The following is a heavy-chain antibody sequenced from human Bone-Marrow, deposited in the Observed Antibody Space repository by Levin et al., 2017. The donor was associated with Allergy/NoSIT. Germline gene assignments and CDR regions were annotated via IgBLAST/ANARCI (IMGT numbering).Heavy chain of an antibody. CDR1: GGSVSSGSYY. CDR3: ARDRQLGYCSGGSCYGGIWFDP. Sequence: SETLSLTCTVSGGSVSSGSYYWSWIRQPPGKGLEWIGYIYYSGSTNYNPSLKSRVTISVDTSKNQFSLKLSSVTAADTAVYYCARDRQLGYCSGGSCYGGIWFDPWGQGTLVTVSS. D-gene: IGHD2-15*01. CDR2: IYYSGST. V-gene: IGHV4-61*01. J-gene: IGHJ5*02.